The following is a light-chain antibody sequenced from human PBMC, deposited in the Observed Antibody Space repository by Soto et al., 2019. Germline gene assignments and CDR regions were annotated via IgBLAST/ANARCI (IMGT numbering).Light chain of an antibody. V-gene: IGLV2-14*01. Sequence: QSALTQPASVSGSPGQSITISCTGTSSDVGGYNYVSWYQQHPGKAPKLMIYEVSNRPSGVSNRFSGSKSGNTASLTISGLQAEDDADYYCSSYTSSSTLYVFGTGTKVTAL. J-gene: IGLJ1*01. CDR3: SSYTSSSTLYV. CDR1: SSDVGGYNY. CDR2: EVS.